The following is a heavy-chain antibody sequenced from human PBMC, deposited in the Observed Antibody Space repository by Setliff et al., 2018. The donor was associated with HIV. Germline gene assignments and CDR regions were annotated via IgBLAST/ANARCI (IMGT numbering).Heavy chain of an antibody. CDR1: GGSISSANYY. CDR3: ARLTTTYYYDSSAYYHPV. D-gene: IGHD3-22*01. V-gene: IGHV4-39*07. Sequence: SETLSLTCTVSGGSISSANYYWGWVRQPPGKGLEWIGYIYYSGSTHYNPSLKSRVTISVDTSKNQFSVKLSSVTAADTAVFYCARLTTTYYYDSSAYYHPVWGQGTLVTVSS. CDR2: IYYSGST. J-gene: IGHJ4*02.